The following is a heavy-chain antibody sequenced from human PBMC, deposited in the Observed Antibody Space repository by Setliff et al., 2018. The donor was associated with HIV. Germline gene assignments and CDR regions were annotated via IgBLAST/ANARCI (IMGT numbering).Heavy chain of an antibody. J-gene: IGHJ4*02. D-gene: IGHD6-13*01. CDR2: IIPIFGTA. CDR3: ARDKGIREAASLDY. CDR1: GGTFSSYA. V-gene: IGHV1-69*13. Sequence: SVKVSCKASGGTFSSYAISWVRQAPGQGLEWMGGIIPIFGTANYAQKFQGRVTITADESTATAYIELSSLTSQDTAVYYCARDKGIREAASLDYWGQGSLVTVSS.